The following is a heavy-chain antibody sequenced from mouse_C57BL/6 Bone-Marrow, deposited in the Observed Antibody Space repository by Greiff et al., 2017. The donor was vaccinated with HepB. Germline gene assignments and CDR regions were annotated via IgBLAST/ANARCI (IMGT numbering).Heavy chain of an antibody. J-gene: IGHJ1*03. CDR2: IYPGSGST. CDR3: AINYYGPWYVDV. CDR1: GYTFTSYW. V-gene: IGHV1-55*01. Sequence: VQLQQPGAELVKPGASVKMSCKASGYTFTSYWITWVKQRPGQGLEWIGDIYPGSGSTNYNEKFKSKATLTVDTSSSTAYMQLSSLTSEDSAVYYCAINYYGPWYVDVWGTGTTVTVSS. D-gene: IGHD1-2*01.